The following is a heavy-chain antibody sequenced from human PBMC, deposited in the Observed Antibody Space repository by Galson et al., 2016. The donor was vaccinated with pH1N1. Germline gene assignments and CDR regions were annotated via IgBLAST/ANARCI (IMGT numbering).Heavy chain of an antibody. CDR3: ASRRIIACSGGSCYLDS. CDR2: ISTYTGNA. Sequence: SVKVSCKASGYTFTTYGIDWVRQAPGQGLEWMGWISTYTGNAKYAQKFQGRLTLTTDPFTNIAYMDLGSLTSDDTATYFCASRRIIACSGGSCYLDSWGQGTLVTVSS. D-gene: IGHD2-15*01. J-gene: IGHJ4*02. CDR1: GYTFTTYG. V-gene: IGHV1-18*01.